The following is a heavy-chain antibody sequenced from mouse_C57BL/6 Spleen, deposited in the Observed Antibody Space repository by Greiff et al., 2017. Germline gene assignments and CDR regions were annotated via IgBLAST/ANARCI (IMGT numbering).Heavy chain of an antibody. CDR1: GYAFSSYW. Sequence: QVQLKQSGAELVKPGASVKISCKASGYAFSSYWMNWVKQRPGKGLEWIGQIYPGDGDTNYNGKFKGKATLTADKSSSTAYLQLSSVTSEDSAVCVWTRVSDSSGYAYWGQGTTLTVSS. CDR3: TRVSDSSGYAY. D-gene: IGHD3-2*01. V-gene: IGHV1-80*01. CDR2: IYPGDGDT. J-gene: IGHJ2*01.